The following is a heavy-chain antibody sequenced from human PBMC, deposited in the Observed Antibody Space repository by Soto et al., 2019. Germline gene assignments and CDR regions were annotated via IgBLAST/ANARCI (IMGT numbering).Heavy chain of an antibody. J-gene: IGHJ1*01. CDR1: CYTIIRNG. D-gene: IGHD2-2*01. CDR3: ARWISLKMDVPSF. Sequence: GDSVKPSCEASCYTIIRNGISWVRQAPGQGHEWMGWISGYNGNTKYAQKFQGRVTMTTDTSTNTAHMELTSLTSDDTDIYYYARWISLKMDVPSFCGQGTSVTGS. CDR2: ISGYNGNT. V-gene: IGHV1-18*01.